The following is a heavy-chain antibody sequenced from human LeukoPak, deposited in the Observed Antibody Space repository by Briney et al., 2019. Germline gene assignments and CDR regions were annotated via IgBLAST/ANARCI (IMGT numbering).Heavy chain of an antibody. Sequence: GESLKISCKGSGYSFTSYWIGWVRQMPGKGLEWMGIIYPGDSDTRYSPSFQGQVTISADKSISTAYLQWSSLKASDTAMYYCARAGPEGVPAAMQFGQYYYYYMDVWGKGTTVTVSS. D-gene: IGHD2-2*01. CDR3: ARAGPEGVPAAMQFGQYYYYYMDV. V-gene: IGHV5-51*01. CDR2: IYPGDSDT. J-gene: IGHJ6*03. CDR1: GYSFTSYW.